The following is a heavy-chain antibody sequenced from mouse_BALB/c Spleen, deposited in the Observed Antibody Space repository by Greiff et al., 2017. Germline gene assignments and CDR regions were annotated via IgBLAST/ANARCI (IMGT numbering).Heavy chain of an antibody. D-gene: IGHD1-2*01. CDR1: GFSLTGYG. CDR3: ASITTATWAY. J-gene: IGHJ3*01. V-gene: IGHV2-6-7*01. CDR2: IWGGGST. Sequence: VQRVESGPGLVAPSQSLSITCTVSGFSLTGYGVNWVRQPPGKGLEWLGMIWGGGSTDYNAAFISRLSISKDNSKSQVFFKMNSLQANDTAIYYCASITTATWAYWGQGTLVTVSA.